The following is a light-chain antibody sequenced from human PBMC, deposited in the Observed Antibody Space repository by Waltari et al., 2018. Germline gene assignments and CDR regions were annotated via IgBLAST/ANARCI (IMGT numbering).Light chain of an antibody. J-gene: IGKJ4*01. Sequence: EIVLPRSPATLPFSPGERATFSCRASHSVNWYLAWYQQRPGQAPRLLIYDASNRATGIPARFSGSGSETDFTLTISSLQPEDSAVYYCQQRRNWPLTFGGGTKVEIK. V-gene: IGKV3-11*01. CDR2: DAS. CDR1: HSVNWY. CDR3: QQRRNWPLT.